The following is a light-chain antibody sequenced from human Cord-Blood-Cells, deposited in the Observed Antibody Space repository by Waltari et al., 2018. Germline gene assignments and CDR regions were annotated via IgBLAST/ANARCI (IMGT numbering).Light chain of an antibody. V-gene: IGKV1-39*01. CDR3: QQSYSTPHS. CDR1: QSISSY. Sequence: DIQITQYPSSLSASVGDRVTIACRASQSISSYLNWYQQKPGKAPHLLIYAASSLQSGVPSRFSGSGSGTEFTLNISSLQPEDCATYYCQQSYSTPHSFGPGTKLQI. J-gene: IGKJ2*03. CDR2: AAS.